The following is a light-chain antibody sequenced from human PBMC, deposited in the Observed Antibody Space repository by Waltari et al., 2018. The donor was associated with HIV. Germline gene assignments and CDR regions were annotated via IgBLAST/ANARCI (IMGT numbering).Light chain of an antibody. Sequence: QQHPGKAPKLMIFEVSNRPSGVSNRFSGSKSVNTASLTISGLQAEDEADYYCSSYTTRSTPDPNWVFGGGTKLTVL. J-gene: IGLJ3*02. V-gene: IGLV2-14*01. CDR3: SSYTTRSTPDPNWV. CDR2: EVS.